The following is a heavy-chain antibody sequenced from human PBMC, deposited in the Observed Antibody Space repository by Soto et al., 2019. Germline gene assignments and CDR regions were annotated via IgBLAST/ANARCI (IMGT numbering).Heavy chain of an antibody. CDR1: GFTFSSYE. D-gene: IGHD2-15*01. J-gene: IGHJ5*02. CDR2: ISDTGGGT. CDR3: AIGRRKTSGSNTWFDP. Sequence: GGSLRLSCAASGFTFSSYEMNWVRQAPGKGLEWVSTISDTGGGTFYAGSVKGRFTISRDNSNNTLYLQMQRLRAEDTAIYFCAIGRRKTSGSNTWFDPWGRGTQVTVSS. V-gene: IGHV3-23*01.